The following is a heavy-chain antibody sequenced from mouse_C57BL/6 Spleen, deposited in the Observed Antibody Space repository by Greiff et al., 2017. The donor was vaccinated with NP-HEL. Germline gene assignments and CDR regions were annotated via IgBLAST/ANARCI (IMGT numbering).Heavy chain of an antibody. CDR3: ARIAGITTGGATD. D-gene: IGHD1-1*01. J-gene: IGHJ2*01. V-gene: IGHV8-8*01. Sequence: QVTLKVSGPGILQPSQTLSLTCSFSGFSLSAFGMGVGWIRQPSGKGLEWLAHIWWDDDKYYNPALKSRLTISKDTSKTPVFLKIANVYTADTATYYWARIAGITTGGATDWGQGTTLTVSS. CDR2: IWWDDDK. CDR1: GFSLSAFGMG.